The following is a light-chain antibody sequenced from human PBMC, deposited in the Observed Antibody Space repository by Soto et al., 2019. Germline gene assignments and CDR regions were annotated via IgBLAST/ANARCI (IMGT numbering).Light chain of an antibody. V-gene: IGKV3-15*01. CDR3: QQYNNWPET. J-gene: IGKJ3*01. CDR1: QSVSSN. CDR2: GAS. Sequence: EIVMTQSPATLSVSPGERATLSCRASQSVSSNLAWYQQKPGQAPRLLIYGASTRATGIPARFSGSGSGIEFTLTISSLQSEDFAVYYCQQYNNWPETFGPGT.